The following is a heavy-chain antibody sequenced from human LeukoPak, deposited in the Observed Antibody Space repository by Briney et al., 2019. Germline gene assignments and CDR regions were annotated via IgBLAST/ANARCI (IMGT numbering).Heavy chain of an antibody. CDR3: AREGDPTGVDFDY. D-gene: IGHD7-27*01. CDR1: GFTFSSYA. V-gene: IGHV3-21*01. CDR2: ISSSSSYI. J-gene: IGHJ4*02. Sequence: PGGSLRLSCAASGFTFSSYAMSWVRQAPGKGLEWVSSISSSSSYIYYADSVKGRFTISRDNAKNSLYLQMNSLRAEDTAVYYCAREGDPTGVDFDYWGQGTLVTVSS.